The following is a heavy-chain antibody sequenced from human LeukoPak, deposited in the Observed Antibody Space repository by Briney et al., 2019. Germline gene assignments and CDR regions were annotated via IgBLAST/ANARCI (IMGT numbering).Heavy chain of an antibody. CDR3: AREGRTEAFDY. Sequence: GGSLRLSCAASGFTFSSYAMNWVRQAPGKGLEWVSSIDSSGSSKYYADSLKGRFTISRDKAKNSLYLQMSSLRAEDTAVYYCAREGRTEAFDYWGQGTLVTVSS. J-gene: IGHJ4*02. D-gene: IGHD1-14*01. CDR2: IDSSGSSK. CDR1: GFTFSSYA. V-gene: IGHV3-21*01.